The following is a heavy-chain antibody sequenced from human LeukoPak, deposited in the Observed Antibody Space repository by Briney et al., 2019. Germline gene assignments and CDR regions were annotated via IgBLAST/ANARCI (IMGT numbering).Heavy chain of an antibody. Sequence: GGSLRLSCAASGFTFSSYDMSWVRQAPGKGLEWVSASGGDGGSTYADSVKGRFTISRDNSKNTLYLQMSSLRAEDTAAYYCARIVQWPKGFDHWGQGTLVTVSS. CDR1: GFTFSSYD. CDR3: ARIVQWPKGFDH. CDR2: SGGDGGST. V-gene: IGHV3-23*01. J-gene: IGHJ4*02. D-gene: IGHD6-19*01.